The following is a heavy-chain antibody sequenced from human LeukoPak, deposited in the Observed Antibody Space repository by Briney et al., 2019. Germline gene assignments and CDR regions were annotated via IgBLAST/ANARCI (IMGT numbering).Heavy chain of an antibody. Sequence: GASVKVSCKASGYTFTSYYMHWVRQAPGQGLEWMGIINPSGGSTSYAQKFQGRVTMTRDTSTSTVYMELSRLRSDDTAVYYCARVRPLIAAAGTTYSYYYMDVWGKGATVTVS. J-gene: IGHJ6*03. V-gene: IGHV1-46*01. CDR2: INPSGGST. D-gene: IGHD6-13*01. CDR3: ARVRPLIAAAGTTYSYYYMDV. CDR1: GYTFTSYY.